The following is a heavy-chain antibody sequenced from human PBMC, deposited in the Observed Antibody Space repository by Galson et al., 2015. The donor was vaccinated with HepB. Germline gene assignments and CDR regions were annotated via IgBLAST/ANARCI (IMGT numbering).Heavy chain of an antibody. J-gene: IGHJ4*02. D-gene: IGHD3-22*01. V-gene: IGHV3-30*04. CDR2: IRYGGIHK. Sequence: SLRLSCAAYGFIFRNHAMHWVRQAPGKGLEWLAVIRYGGIHKNYADSVRGRFIISRDDSKNTLYLEMNSLITEDTAVFYCARDHYDSTGQLNNGDDYWGQGTLVTVSS. CDR3: ARDHYDSTGQLNNGDDY. CDR1: GFIFRNHA.